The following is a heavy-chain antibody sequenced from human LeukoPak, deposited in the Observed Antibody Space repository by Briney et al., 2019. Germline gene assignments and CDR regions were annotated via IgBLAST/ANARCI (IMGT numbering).Heavy chain of an antibody. V-gene: IGHV3-7*03. CDR2: IKQDGSEK. Sequence: GGSLRLSCAASGFTFSSYWMSWVRQAPGKGLEWVANIKQDGSEKYYVDSVKGRFTISRDNAKNSLYLQMNSLRAEDTAVYYCARYSGSYEVNYYYYYGMDVWGQGTTVTVSS. D-gene: IGHD1-26*01. J-gene: IGHJ6*02. CDR3: ARYSGSYEVNYYYYYGMDV. CDR1: GFTFSSYW.